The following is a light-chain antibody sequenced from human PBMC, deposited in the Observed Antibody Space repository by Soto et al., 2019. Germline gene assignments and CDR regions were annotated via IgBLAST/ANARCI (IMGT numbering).Light chain of an antibody. V-gene: IGKV3-15*01. CDR3: QQSYLTPLT. CDR2: GAS. Sequence: EVVMTQTPATLSVSPGEGATLSCRASQSVHSNLAWYQQKPGQAPRLLIFGASTRATDIPARFSGSGSGTEFTLTISSLQSEDFATYYCQQSYLTPLTFGQGTKVEI. CDR1: QSVHSN. J-gene: IGKJ1*01.